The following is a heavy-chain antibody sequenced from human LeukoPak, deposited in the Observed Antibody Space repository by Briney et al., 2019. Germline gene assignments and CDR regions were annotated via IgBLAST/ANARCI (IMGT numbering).Heavy chain of an antibody. J-gene: IGHJ4*02. D-gene: IGHD3-22*01. V-gene: IGHV1-18*01. CDR3: ARDRYDSSGYLLCFDY. CDR1: GYTFTSYG. Sequence: GASVKVSCKASGYTFTSYGISWVRQAPGQGLEWMGWISAYNGNTNYAQKLQGRVTMTTDTSTSTAYMELRSLRSDDTAVYYCARDRYDSSGYLLCFDYWGQGTLVTVSS. CDR2: ISAYNGNT.